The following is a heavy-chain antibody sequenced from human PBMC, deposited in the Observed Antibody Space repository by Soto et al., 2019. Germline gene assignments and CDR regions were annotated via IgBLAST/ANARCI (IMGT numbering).Heavy chain of an antibody. CDR3: TTLTQLRYFDY. D-gene: IGHD2-2*01. CDR2: IKSKTDGGTT. Sequence: EVQLVESGGGLVKPGGSLRLSCAASGFTFSNAWLRWVRQAPGKGLEWVGRIKSKTDGGTTDYAAPVKGRFTISRDDSKNTLYLQMNSLKTEDTAVYYCTTLTQLRYFDYWGQGTLVTVSS. CDR1: GFTFSNAW. V-gene: IGHV3-15*01. J-gene: IGHJ4*02.